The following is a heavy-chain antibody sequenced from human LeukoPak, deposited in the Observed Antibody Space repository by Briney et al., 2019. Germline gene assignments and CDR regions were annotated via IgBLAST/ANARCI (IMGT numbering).Heavy chain of an antibody. V-gene: IGHV1-8*02. CDR3: AIQLVGSSGYVFDY. Sequence: GASVKVSCKASGGTFSSYAINWVRQATGQGLEWMGWMNPNSGNTGYAQKFQGRVTMTRNTSISTAYMELSSLRSEDTAVYYCAIQLVGSSGYVFDYWGQGTLVTVSS. CDR2: MNPNSGNT. D-gene: IGHD3-22*01. CDR1: GGTFSSYA. J-gene: IGHJ4*02.